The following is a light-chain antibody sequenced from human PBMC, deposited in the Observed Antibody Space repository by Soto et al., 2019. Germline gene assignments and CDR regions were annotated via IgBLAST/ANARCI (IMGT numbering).Light chain of an antibody. CDR2: DNN. J-gene: IGLJ2*01. Sequence: QSVLTQPPSVSAAPGQKVTISCSGSSSNIGNNYVSWYQQLPGTAPKLLIYDNNKRPSGITDRFSGSKSGTSATLGITGLQTGDEADYYCGTWDSRLSVVVFGGGTKVTVL. V-gene: IGLV1-51*01. CDR3: GTWDSRLSVVV. CDR1: SSNIGNNY.